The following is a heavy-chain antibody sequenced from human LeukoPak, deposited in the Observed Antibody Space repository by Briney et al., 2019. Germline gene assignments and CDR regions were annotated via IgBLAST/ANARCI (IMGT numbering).Heavy chain of an antibody. V-gene: IGHV4-4*07. J-gene: IGHJ4*02. CDR1: GGSISSYY. CDR2: IYTSGST. D-gene: IGHD3-22*01. Sequence: SETLSLTCTVSGGSISSYYWSWIRQPAGKGLEWIGRIYTSGSTNYNPSLKSRVTISVDTSKNQFSLKLSSVTAADTAVYYCASSSSGYYWSYYFDYWGQGTLVTVSS. CDR3: ASSSSGYYWSYYFDY.